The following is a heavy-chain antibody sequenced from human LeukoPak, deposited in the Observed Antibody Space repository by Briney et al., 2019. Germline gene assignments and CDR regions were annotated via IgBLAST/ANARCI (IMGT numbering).Heavy chain of an antibody. Sequence: GESLKISCKGSGYSFTSYWIGWVRQAPGQGLEWMGWISAYNGNTNYAQKLQGRVTMTTDTSTSTAYMELRSLRSDDTAVYYCARDALQGRYFDWLPFDYWGQGTLVTVSS. CDR1: GYSFTSYW. J-gene: IGHJ4*02. D-gene: IGHD3-9*01. CDR3: ARDALQGRYFDWLPFDY. V-gene: IGHV1-18*04. CDR2: ISAYNGNT.